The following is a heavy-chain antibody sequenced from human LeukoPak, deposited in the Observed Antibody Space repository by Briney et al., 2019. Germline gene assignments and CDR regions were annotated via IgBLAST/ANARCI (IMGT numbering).Heavy chain of an antibody. CDR3: AREGGGKLDY. Sequence: SETLSLTCTVSGYSLSSGYYWDWIRQPPGKGLEWIGSIYHSGSTYYNPSLKSRVTISVDTSKNQFSLKLSSVTAADTAVYYCAREGGGKLDYWGQGTLVTVSS. CDR1: GYSLSSGYY. V-gene: IGHV4-38-2*02. D-gene: IGHD4-23*01. J-gene: IGHJ4*02. CDR2: IYHSGST.